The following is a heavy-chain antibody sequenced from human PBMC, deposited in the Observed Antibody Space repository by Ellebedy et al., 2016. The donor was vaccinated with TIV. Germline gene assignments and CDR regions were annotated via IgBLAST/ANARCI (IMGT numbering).Heavy chain of an antibody. CDR3: ARVLGRSSGYGMDV. J-gene: IGHJ6*02. CDR1: GFIVRDNY. D-gene: IGHD6-6*01. CDR2: IYSGGST. Sequence: GGSLRLSCAASGFIVRDNYMSWVRRAPGKGLEWVSVIYSGGSTYFADSVKGRVTISRDNSKNTLYLEMNSLRAEDTAVYYCARVLGRSSGYGMDVWGQGTTVTVSS. V-gene: IGHV3-53*01.